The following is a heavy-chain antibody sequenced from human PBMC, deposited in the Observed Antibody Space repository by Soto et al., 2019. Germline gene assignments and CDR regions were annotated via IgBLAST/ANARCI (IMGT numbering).Heavy chain of an antibody. CDR2: IYYSGST. CDR3: ARDDIVVLPGRYYYSGMDV. J-gene: IGHJ6*02. V-gene: IGHV4-31*03. CDR1: GGSISSGGYY. D-gene: IGHD2-2*01. Sequence: PSETLSLTCTVSGGSISSGGYYWSWIRQHPGKGLEWIGYIYYSGSTYYNPSLKSRVTISVDTSKNQFSLKLSSVTAADTAVYYCARDDIVVLPGRYYYSGMDVWVQGTTVTVSS.